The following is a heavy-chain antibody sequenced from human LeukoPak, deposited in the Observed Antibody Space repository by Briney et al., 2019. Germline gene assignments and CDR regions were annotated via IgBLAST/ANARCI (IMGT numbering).Heavy chain of an antibody. D-gene: IGHD6-19*01. Sequence: GRSLRLSCAASGFTFSSYAMHWVRQAPGKGLEWVAVISYDGSNKYYADSVKGRFTISRDNSENTLYLQMNSLRAEDTAVYYCAREASSGWSTLYYFDYWGQGTLVTVSS. V-gene: IGHV3-30-3*01. CDR1: GFTFSSYA. CDR3: AREASSGWSTLYYFDY. CDR2: ISYDGSNK. J-gene: IGHJ4*02.